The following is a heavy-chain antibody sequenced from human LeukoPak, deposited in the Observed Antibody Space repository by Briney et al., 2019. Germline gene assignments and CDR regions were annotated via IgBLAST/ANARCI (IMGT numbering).Heavy chain of an antibody. CDR2: ISSSSHYI. Sequence: GGSLRLSCAASGFTFDDYAMHWVRQAPGMGLEWVSSISSSSHYIYYADSVKGRFTISRDNAKNSLYLQMNSLRAEDTAVYYCAREKVNTAMVTSPRKNYYYMDVWGKGTTVTVSS. D-gene: IGHD5-18*01. V-gene: IGHV3-21*01. J-gene: IGHJ6*03. CDR1: GFTFDDYA. CDR3: AREKVNTAMVTSPRKNYYYMDV.